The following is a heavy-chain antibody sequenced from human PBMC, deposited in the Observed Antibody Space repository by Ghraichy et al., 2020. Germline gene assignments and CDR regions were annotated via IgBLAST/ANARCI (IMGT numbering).Heavy chain of an antibody. D-gene: IGHD5-18*01. CDR2: FHYTGNT. CDR3: VRQTASKVDY. CDR1: GGSIATTAYY. V-gene: IGHV4-39*01. J-gene: IGHJ4*02. Sequence: SETLSLTCTVSGGSIATTAYYWGWIRQPPGKGLEWFGSFHYTGNTYYNPSLRSRLTISADTSKNQFSLRLSAVTAADTATYFCVRQTASKVDYWGQGTLVTVSS.